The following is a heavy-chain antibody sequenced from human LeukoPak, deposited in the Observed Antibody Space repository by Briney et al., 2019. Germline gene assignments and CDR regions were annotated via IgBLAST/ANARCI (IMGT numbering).Heavy chain of an antibody. V-gene: IGHV4-61*08. Sequence: SETLSLTCTVSGGSISSGGYYWSWIRQHPGKGLEWIGYIYYSGSTIYNPSLKSRVTISVDTSKNQFSLKLSSVTAADTAVYYCARVKVTGYYYYYMDVWGKGTTVTVSS. CDR3: ARVKVTGYYYYYMDV. D-gene: IGHD4-11*01. CDR1: GGSISSGGYY. J-gene: IGHJ6*03. CDR2: IYYSGST.